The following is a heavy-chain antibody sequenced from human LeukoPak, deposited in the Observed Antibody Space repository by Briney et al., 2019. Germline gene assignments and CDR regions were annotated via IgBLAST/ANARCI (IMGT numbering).Heavy chain of an antibody. CDR1: GYTFTKYW. CDR2: IDPRDSYT. D-gene: IGHD3-22*01. J-gene: IGHJ4*02. Sequence: GESLKISCEGSGYTFTKYWIGWVRQMPGKGLEWMGRIDPRDSYTKYSPSFQGHVSISADKSISTAYLQWSSLKASDTATYYCARLESSGYYVYWGQGTLVTVSS. CDR3: ARLESSGYYVY. V-gene: IGHV5-10-1*01.